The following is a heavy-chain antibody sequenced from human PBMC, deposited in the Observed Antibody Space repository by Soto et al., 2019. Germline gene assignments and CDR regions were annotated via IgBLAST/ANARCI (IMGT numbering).Heavy chain of an antibody. Sequence: ASVKVSCKASGYTFTGYYMHWVRQAPGQGLEWMGWINPNSGGTNYAQKFQGRVTMTRDTSISTAYMELSRLRSDDTAVYYCARELDYYDSSGRVCYFDYWGQGTLVTVPS. CDR1: GYTFTGYY. CDR3: ARELDYYDSSGRVCYFDY. D-gene: IGHD3-22*01. V-gene: IGHV1-2*02. CDR2: INPNSGGT. J-gene: IGHJ4*02.